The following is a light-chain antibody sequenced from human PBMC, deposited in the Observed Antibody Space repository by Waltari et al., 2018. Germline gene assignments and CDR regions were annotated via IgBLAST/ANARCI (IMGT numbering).Light chain of an antibody. J-gene: IGLJ2*01. CDR3: QAWVSNTAVV. CDR2: QGN. CDR1: ELGGKN. Sequence: SYEVTQPPSVSVSPGQTATITCPGNELGGKNLCWLQKGPGHSPVLLLYQGNKRPSGTPDRFSGSNSGNTVTLTITGALAVDEADYYCQAWVSNTAVVFGGGTKLTVL. V-gene: IGLV3-1*01.